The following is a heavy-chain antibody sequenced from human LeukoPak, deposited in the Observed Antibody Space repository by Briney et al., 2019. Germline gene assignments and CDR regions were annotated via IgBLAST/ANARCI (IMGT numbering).Heavy chain of an antibody. D-gene: IGHD6-19*01. Sequence: SETLSLTCTVSGGSISSYYWSWIRQPPGKGLEWIGYIYYSGSTNYNPSLKSRVTIPVDTSKNQFSLKLSSVTAADTAVYYCARDEAIAVAGYYYYGMDVWGKGTTVTVSS. CDR3: ARDEAIAVAGYYYYGMDV. V-gene: IGHV4-59*01. J-gene: IGHJ6*04. CDR2: IYYSGST. CDR1: GGSISSYY.